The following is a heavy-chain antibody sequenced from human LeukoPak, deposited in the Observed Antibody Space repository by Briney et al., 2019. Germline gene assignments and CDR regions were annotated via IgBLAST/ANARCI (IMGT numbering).Heavy chain of an antibody. CDR2: IYPGDSET. D-gene: IGHD1-26*01. V-gene: IGHV5-51*01. J-gene: IGHJ3*02. CDR3: ATKSGRYRDAFDI. CDR1: GYSFTNYW. Sequence: KPGESLKISCQGSGYSFTNYWIGWVRQMPGKGLEWMGIIYPGDSETRYSPSFQGQVTISADKSITTAYLQWSSLKASDTAMYYCATKSGRYRDAFDIWGQGTMVTVSS.